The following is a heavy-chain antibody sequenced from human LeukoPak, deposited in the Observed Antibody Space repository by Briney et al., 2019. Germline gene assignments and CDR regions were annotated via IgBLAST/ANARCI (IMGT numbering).Heavy chain of an antibody. CDR1: GFTFSSYA. D-gene: IGHD2-2*01. CDR3: AKKGRIVVVPAATDY. V-gene: IGHV3-23*01. CDR2: ISGSGGST. J-gene: IGHJ4*02. Sequence: PGGSLRLSCAASGFTFSSYAMSWVRQAPGKGLEWVSAISGSGGSTYYADSVKGRFTISRDNSKNTLYLQMNSLRAEDTAVYYCAKKGRIVVVPAATDYWGQGTLVTVSS.